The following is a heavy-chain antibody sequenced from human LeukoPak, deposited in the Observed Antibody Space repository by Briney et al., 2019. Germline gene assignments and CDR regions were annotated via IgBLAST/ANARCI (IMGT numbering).Heavy chain of an antibody. V-gene: IGHV1-18*01. Sequence: GASVKVSCKASGYTFTSYGISWVRRAPGQGLEWMGWISAYNGNTNYAQKLQGRVTMTTDTSTSTAYMELRSLRSDDTAVYYCAREFCSGGSCYPDLFDYWGQGTLVTVSS. J-gene: IGHJ4*02. CDR2: ISAYNGNT. CDR3: AREFCSGGSCYPDLFDY. D-gene: IGHD2-15*01. CDR1: GYTFTSYG.